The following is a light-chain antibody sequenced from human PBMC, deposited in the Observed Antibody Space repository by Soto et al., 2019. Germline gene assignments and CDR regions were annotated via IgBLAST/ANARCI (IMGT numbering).Light chain of an antibody. Sequence: EIGLTQSPGTLSLSPGERATLSCRASQSVSNNYLAWYQQKPGQAPRLLIYGASNRATGIPDRFSGSGSGTDFTLTISRLEPEDFAVYYCHQYGGAGTFGQGTKVDI. CDR2: GAS. J-gene: IGKJ1*01. V-gene: IGKV3-20*01. CDR1: QSVSNNY. CDR3: HQYGGAGT.